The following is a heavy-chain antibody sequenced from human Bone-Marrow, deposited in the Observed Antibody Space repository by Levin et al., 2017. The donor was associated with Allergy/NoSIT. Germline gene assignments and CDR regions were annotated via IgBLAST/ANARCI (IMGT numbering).Heavy chain of an antibody. CDR2: ISWSSSVI. CDR3: AKAKTNSGFVVGFDS. V-gene: IGHV3-9*01. Sequence: SLKISCPASGFIFDDYAVHWVRLSPGKGLEWVSGISWSSSVIAYAASVKGRFTISRDNVKNSVYLQMNNLKTEDTALYYCAKAKTNSGFVVGFDSWGQGTRVIVSP. D-gene: IGHD1-26*01. J-gene: IGHJ4*02. CDR1: GFIFDDYA.